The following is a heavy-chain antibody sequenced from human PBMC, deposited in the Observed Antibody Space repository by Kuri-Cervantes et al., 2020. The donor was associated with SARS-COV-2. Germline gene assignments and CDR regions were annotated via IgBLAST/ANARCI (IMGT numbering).Heavy chain of an antibody. V-gene: IGHV4-39*01. D-gene: IGHD6-13*01. CDR2: IYYSGST. J-gene: IGHJ4*02. CDR3: ARGGWIAATDYFDY. Sequence: SETLSLTCTVSGGSISSSSYYWGWIRQPPGKGLEWIGSIYYSGSTYYNPSLKSRVTISVDTSKNQFSLKLSSVTAADTALYYCARGGWIAATDYFDYWGQGTLVTVSS. CDR1: GGSISSSSYY.